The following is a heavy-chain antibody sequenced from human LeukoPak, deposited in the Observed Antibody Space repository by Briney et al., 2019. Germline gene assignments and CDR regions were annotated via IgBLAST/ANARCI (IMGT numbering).Heavy chain of an antibody. V-gene: IGHV3-48*03. CDR2: ISSSGSTI. CDR1: GFTFSSYE. CDR3: ARVLGQFDY. Sequence: PGGSLRLSCAASGFTFSSYEMNWVRQAPGKGLEWVSYISSSGSTIYYADSVKGRFTISRDSAKNSLYLQMNSLRAEDTAVYYCARVLGQFDYWGQGTLVTVSS. D-gene: IGHD3-3*02. J-gene: IGHJ4*02.